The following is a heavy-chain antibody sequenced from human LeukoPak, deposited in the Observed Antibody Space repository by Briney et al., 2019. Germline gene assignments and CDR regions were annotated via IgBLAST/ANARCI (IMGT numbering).Heavy chain of an antibody. CDR3: ARDIVGASEFDY. CDR2: IYYSGST. CDR1: GGSISSYY. J-gene: IGHJ4*02. D-gene: IGHD1-26*01. V-gene: IGHV4-39*07. Sequence: SETLSLTCTVSGGSISSYYWGWIRQPPGKGLEWIGSIYYSGSTYYNPSLKSRVTISVDTSKNQFSLKLSSVTAADTAVYYCARDIVGASEFDYWGQGTLVTVSS.